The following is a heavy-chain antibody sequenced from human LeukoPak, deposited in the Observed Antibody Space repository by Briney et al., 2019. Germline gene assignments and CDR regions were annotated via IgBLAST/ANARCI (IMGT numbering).Heavy chain of an antibody. D-gene: IGHD2-2*01. CDR1: GYAFTSYA. V-gene: IGHV1-3*01. J-gene: IGHJ4*02. Sequence: ASVKVSCKASGYAFTSYAMHWVRQAPGQRLEWMGWINAGNGNAKYSQEFQGRVTITRDTSTSTAYMELRSLRSDDTAVYYCARDRVVPAASAGVDYWGQGTLVTVSS. CDR2: INAGNGNA. CDR3: ARDRVVPAASAGVDY.